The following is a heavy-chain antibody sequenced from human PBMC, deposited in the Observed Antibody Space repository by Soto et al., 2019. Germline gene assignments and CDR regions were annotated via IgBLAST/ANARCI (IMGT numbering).Heavy chain of an antibody. CDR1: GGSISSYY. D-gene: IGHD4-17*01. V-gene: IGHV4-59*08. J-gene: IGHJ4*02. CDR3: ARLLDYGDYVRYFDY. Sequence: SETLSLTCTVSGGSISSYYWSWIRQPPGKGLEWIGYIYYSGSTNYNPSLKSRVTISVDTSKNQFSLKLSSVTAADTAVYCCARLLDYGDYVRYFDYWGQGTLVTVSS. CDR2: IYYSGST.